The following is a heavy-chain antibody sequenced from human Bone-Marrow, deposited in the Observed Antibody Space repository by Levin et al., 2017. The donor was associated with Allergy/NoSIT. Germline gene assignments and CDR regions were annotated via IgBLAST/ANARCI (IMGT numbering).Heavy chain of an antibody. CDR1: GGSFSSYI. V-gene: IGHV1-69*13. Sequence: SVKVSCKASGGSFSSYIFSWLRQAPGQGLEWMGGIIPMFPTTNYAQRFQGRLTITADESTSTAYMELRRLRSDDTAVYFCARTYYYDTSGSFEGSYYCMDVWGQGTTVTVSS. J-gene: IGHJ6*02. CDR3: ARTYYYDTSGSFEGSYYCMDV. D-gene: IGHD3-22*01. CDR2: IIPMFPTT.